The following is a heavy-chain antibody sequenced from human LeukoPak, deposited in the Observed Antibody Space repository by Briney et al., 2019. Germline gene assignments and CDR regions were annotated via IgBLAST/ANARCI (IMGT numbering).Heavy chain of an antibody. V-gene: IGHV3-74*01. Sequence: GGSLRLSCAASGFTFSSYWMHWVRQAPGKGLVWVSRINSDGSSTSYADSVKGRFTISRDNAKNKLYLQMNSLRAEDTAVYYCARGVGYCSSTSCYWWFDPWGQGTLVTVSS. CDR3: ARGVGYCSSTSCYWWFDP. D-gene: IGHD2-2*01. CDR1: GFTFSSYW. CDR2: INSDGSST. J-gene: IGHJ5*02.